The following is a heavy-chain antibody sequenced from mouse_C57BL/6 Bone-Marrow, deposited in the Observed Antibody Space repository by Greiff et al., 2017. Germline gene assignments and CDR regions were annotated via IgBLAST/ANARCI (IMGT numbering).Heavy chain of an antibody. Sequence: VQLQQSGAELVRPGASVKLSCTASGFNIKDDYMHWVKQRPEQGLEWIGWLDPENGDTEYASKFQGKATITADTSSNTAYLQLSSLTSEDTAVYYCTPTGDWFAYWGQGTLVTVSA. CDR3: TPTGDWFAY. V-gene: IGHV14-4*01. CDR2: LDPENGDT. CDR1: GFNIKDDY. J-gene: IGHJ3*01.